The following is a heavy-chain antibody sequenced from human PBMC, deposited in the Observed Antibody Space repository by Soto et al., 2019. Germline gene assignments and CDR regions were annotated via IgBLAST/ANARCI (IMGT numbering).Heavy chain of an antibody. J-gene: IGHJ4*02. V-gene: IGHV1-69*13. Sequence: SVKVSCKASGGTFSSYAISWVRQAPGQGLERMGGIIPIFGTANYAQKFQGRVTITADESTSTAYMELSSLRSEDTAVYYCARDLWEGIAAAGAIDYWGQGTLVTVSS. D-gene: IGHD6-13*01. CDR1: GGTFSSYA. CDR2: IIPIFGTA. CDR3: ARDLWEGIAAAGAIDY.